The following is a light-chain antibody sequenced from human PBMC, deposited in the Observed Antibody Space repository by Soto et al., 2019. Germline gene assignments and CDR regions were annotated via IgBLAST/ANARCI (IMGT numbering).Light chain of an antibody. V-gene: IGLV1-44*01. CDR3: ATWDDSRTGV. J-gene: IGLJ1*01. Sequence: QSVLTQPPSASGTPGQRITISCSGTTSNIESHTVSWHQQVPGTAPKLLINTNNQRPSGVPDRFSGSKSGASASLAINGLQSEDEATYYCATWDDSRTGVFGTGTKVTVL. CDR1: TSNIESHT. CDR2: TNN.